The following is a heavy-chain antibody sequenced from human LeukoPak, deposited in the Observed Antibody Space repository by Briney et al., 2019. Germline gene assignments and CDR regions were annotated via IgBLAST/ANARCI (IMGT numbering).Heavy chain of an antibody. CDR2: INHSGST. J-gene: IGHJ4*02. D-gene: IGHD6-19*01. CDR3: ARRGAVAGRGVRPYYFDY. Sequence: KPSETLSLTCAVYGGSFSGYYWSWIRQPPGRGLEWIGEINHSGSTNYNPSLKSRVTISVDTSKNQFSLKLSSVTAADTAVYYCARRGAVAGRGVRPYYFDYWGQGTLVTVSS. V-gene: IGHV4-34*01. CDR1: GGSFSGYY.